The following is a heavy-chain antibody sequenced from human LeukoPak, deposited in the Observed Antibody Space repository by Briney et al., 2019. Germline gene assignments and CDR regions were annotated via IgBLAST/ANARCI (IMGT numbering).Heavy chain of an antibody. CDR2: MHYSGTT. Sequence: SETLSLTCTVSGGSISSSSYYWGWIRQPTGKGLEWIGSMHYSGTTYYNSSLKSRVTISVDTSKNQLSLKLSSVTAADTAVYYCARHRSGGHYYYYGMDVWGQGTTVTVSS. V-gene: IGHV4-39*01. J-gene: IGHJ6*02. CDR3: ARHRSGGHYYYYGMDV. D-gene: IGHD4-23*01. CDR1: GGSISSSSYY.